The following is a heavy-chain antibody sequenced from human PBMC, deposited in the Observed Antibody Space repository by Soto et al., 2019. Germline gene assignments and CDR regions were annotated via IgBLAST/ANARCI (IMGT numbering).Heavy chain of an antibody. V-gene: IGHV6-1*01. J-gene: IGHJ5*02. CDR1: GDSVSSNSAA. CDR3: ARASAYYDILTGYYLVAVGFDP. CDR2: TYYRSKWYN. Sequence: SQTLSLTCAISGDSVSSNSAAWNWIRQSPSRGLEWLGRTYYRSKWYNDYAVSVKSRITINPDTSKNQFSLQLNSVTPEDTAVYYCARASAYYDILTGYYLVAVGFDPWGQGTLVTVSS. D-gene: IGHD3-9*01.